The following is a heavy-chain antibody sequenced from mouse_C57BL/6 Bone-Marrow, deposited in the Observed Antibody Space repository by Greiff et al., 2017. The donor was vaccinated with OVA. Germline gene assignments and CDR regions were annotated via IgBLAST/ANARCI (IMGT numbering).Heavy chain of an antibody. CDR1: GYTFTDYY. Sequence: VQLQQSGPELVKPGASVKISCKASGYTFTDYYINWVKQRPGQGLEWIGWIYPRSGNTKYTEKFKGKATLTVDTSSSTAYMQLSSLTSEDSAVYFCARGDWDYFDYWGQGTTLTVSS. D-gene: IGHD4-1*01. V-gene: IGHV1-84*01. CDR3: ARGDWDYFDY. J-gene: IGHJ2*01. CDR2: IYPRSGNT.